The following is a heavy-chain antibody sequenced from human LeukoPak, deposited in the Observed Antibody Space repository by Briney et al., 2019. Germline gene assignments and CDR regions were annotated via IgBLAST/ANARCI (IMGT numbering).Heavy chain of an antibody. Sequence: SETLSLTCTVSGGSISSYYWGWIRHPPGKGLEWIGSVSYSGVTYYNPSLQSRVTVSLDTSKKLFSLKLNSVIAADTAVYFSARDSNIARFYFWGQGTLVTVSS. CDR3: ARDSNIARFYF. D-gene: IGHD4-11*01. J-gene: IGHJ4*02. CDR1: GGSISSYY. V-gene: IGHV4-39*07. CDR2: VSYSGVT.